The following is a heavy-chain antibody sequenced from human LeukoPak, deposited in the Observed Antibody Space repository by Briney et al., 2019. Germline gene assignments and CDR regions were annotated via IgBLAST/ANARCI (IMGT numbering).Heavy chain of an antibody. CDR1: RFTFSNAW. CDR3: TTEYDFWSGYQD. V-gene: IGHV3-15*01. D-gene: IGHD3-3*01. CDR2: IKSKTDGGTT. Sequence: PGGSLRLSCAESRFTFSNAWMSWVRQAPGKGLEWVGRIKSKTDGGTTDYAAHVKGRFTVSRDDSKNTLYLQMNSLKTEDTAVYYCTTEYDFWSGYQDWGQGTLVTVSS. J-gene: IGHJ4*02.